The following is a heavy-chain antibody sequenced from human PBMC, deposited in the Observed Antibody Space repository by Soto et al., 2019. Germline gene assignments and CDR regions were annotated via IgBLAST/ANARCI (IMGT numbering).Heavy chain of an antibody. CDR3: TTLGTVAASNY. CDR2: IKSVRDGGAT. J-gene: IGHJ4*02. Sequence: EVQLVESGGGLVKPGGSLRLSCAASGFTFTNAWMSWVRQAPGKGLEWVGRIKSVRDGGATDYAAPVKGRFAISQDESIKTLYLQMDSLKTEDTAVYYCTTLGTVAASNYWGQGTLVTVSS. D-gene: IGHD6-13*01. CDR1: GFTFTNAW. V-gene: IGHV3-15*01.